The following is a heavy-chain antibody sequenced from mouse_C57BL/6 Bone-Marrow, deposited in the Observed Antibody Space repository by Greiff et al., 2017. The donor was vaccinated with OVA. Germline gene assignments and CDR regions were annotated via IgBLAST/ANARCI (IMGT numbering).Heavy chain of an antibody. V-gene: IGHV1-66*01. J-gene: IGHJ4*01. CDR2: IYPGSGNT. CDR3: ARKLRMDY. CDR1: GYSFTSYY. Sequence: VQGVESGPELVKPGASVKISCKASGYSFTSYYIHWVKQRPGQGLEWIGWIYPGSGNTKYNEKFKGKATLTADTSSSTAYMQLSSLTSEDSAVYYCARKLRMDYWGQGTSVTVSS. D-gene: IGHD1-1*01.